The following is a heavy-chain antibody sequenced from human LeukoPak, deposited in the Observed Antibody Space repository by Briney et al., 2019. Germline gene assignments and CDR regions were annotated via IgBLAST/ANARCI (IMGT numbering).Heavy chain of an antibody. V-gene: IGHV3-53*01. CDR1: GFTVSSNY. CDR2: IYSGGST. D-gene: IGHD1-26*01. Sequence: PGGSLRLSCAASGFTVSSNYMSWVRQAPGKGLEWVSIIYSGGSTFYADSVKGRFTISRGNSKNTLYLQMNSLRAEDTAVYYCARGGSYLSAFDIWGQGTMVTVSS. CDR3: ARGGSYLSAFDI. J-gene: IGHJ3*02.